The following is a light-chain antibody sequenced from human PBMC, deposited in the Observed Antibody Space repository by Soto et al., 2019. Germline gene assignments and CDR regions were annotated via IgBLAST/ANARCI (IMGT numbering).Light chain of an antibody. CDR1: SSNIGSST. V-gene: IGLV1-44*01. Sequence: QPVLTQPPSASGTPGQRVTISCSGSSSNIGSSTVNWYQQLPGTAPKLLIYSDDLRPSGVPDRFSGSKSGTSASLAISGLQSEDEADYYCAAWDDRLTGQRVFGGGTKLTVL. CDR2: SDD. CDR3: AAWDDRLTGQRV. J-gene: IGLJ3*02.